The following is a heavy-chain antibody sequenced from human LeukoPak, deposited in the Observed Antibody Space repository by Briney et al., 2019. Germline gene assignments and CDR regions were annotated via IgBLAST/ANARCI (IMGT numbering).Heavy chain of an antibody. Sequence: ASVKVSCKASGYTFTGYYMHWVRQAPGQGLEWMGWINPNSGGTNYAQKFQGRVTMTRDTSISTAYMELSRLRSDDTAVYYCARVTSIAAAGIIAVGYWGQGTLVTVSS. CDR2: INPNSGGT. D-gene: IGHD6-13*01. J-gene: IGHJ4*02. CDR1: GYTFTGYY. CDR3: ARVTSIAAAGIIAVGY. V-gene: IGHV1-2*02.